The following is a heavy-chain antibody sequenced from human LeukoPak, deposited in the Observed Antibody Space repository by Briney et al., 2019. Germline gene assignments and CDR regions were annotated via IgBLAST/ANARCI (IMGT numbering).Heavy chain of an antibody. CDR1: GYTFTDYY. CDR2: INPNSGGT. V-gene: IGHV1-2*02. CDR3: ARDLTGRPDY. Sequence: ASVKVSCKASGYTFTDYYMHWVRQAPGQGLEWMGWINPNSGGTNYAQSFQGRVTMTRDTSISTAYMELSRLRSDDAAVYYCARDLTGRPDYWGQGTLVTVSS. J-gene: IGHJ4*02. D-gene: IGHD3-9*01.